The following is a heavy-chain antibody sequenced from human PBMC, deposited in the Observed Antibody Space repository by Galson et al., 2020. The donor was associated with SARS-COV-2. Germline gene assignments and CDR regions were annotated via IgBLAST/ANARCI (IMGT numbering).Heavy chain of an antibody. CDR2: IYSSGNT. J-gene: IGHJ4*02. V-gene: IGHV4-61*02. Sequence: SETLSLTCSVSGGSITSGSYFWNWIRQPAGKGLEWIGRIYSSGNTNYNPSLKSRVTISMDTSKNQFSLNLNSVTAADTAIYYCARGVAYWGQGTRVTVSS. CDR3: ARGVAY. CDR1: GGSITSGSYF. D-gene: IGHD3-10*01.